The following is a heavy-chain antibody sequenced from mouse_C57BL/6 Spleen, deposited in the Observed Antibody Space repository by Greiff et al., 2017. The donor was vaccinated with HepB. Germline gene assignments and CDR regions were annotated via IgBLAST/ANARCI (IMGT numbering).Heavy chain of an antibody. Sequence: VQLQQSGAELVKPGASVKISCKASGYAFSSYWMNWVKQRPGKGLEWIGQIYPGDGDTNYNGKFKGKATLTADKSSSTAYMQLSSLTSEDSAVYFCARSIPIYYYGSSYDYWGQGTTLTVSS. V-gene: IGHV1-80*01. J-gene: IGHJ2*01. CDR3: ARSIPIYYYGSSYDY. CDR2: IYPGDGDT. CDR1: GYAFSSYW. D-gene: IGHD1-1*01.